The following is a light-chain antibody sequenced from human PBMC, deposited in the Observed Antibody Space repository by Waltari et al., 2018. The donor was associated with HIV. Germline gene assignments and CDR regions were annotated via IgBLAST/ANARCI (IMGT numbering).Light chain of an antibody. CDR3: SSYTSSSTVV. J-gene: IGLJ2*01. V-gene: IGLV2-14*03. CDR2: DVS. CDR1: PSHFGADNT. Sequence: CALTHPASGSGPLAQSPTISCPGTPSHFGADNTVPWYQLHPGKAHKLMIYDVSNRPSGVSDRFSGSKSANTASMTISGLQAEDEAHYYCSSYTSSSTVVFGGGTKLTVL.